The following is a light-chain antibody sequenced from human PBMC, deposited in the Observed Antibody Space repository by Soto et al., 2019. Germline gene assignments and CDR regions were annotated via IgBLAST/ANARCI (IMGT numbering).Light chain of an antibody. V-gene: IGLV4-60*02. J-gene: IGLJ3*02. CDR1: SGHSCYI. CDR2: LEGSGSY. CDR3: EAWDSNTNWV. Sequence: QLVLTQSSSASASLGSSVKLTCTLSSGHSCYIIAWHQQQPGKAPRYLMKLEGSGSYNKGSGVPDRFSGSSSGADRYLTISNLQFEDEADYYCEAWDSNTNWVFGGGTKLTVL.